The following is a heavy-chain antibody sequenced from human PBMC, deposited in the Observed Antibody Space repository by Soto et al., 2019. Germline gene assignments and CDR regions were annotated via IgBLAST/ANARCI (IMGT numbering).Heavy chain of an antibody. CDR1: GSTFSHVW. CDR3: PTGGIVGVGIDY. D-gene: IGHD1-26*01. CDR2: IKSKTDGGAP. J-gene: IGHJ4*02. Sequence: EVQLVESGGGLVRPGGSQRLSCAASGSTFSHVWMNWVRQAPGKGLEWVGRIKSKTDGGAPDYAAPVKGRFTISRDDLKDTVYMEMNSLKTEDTAVYYCPTGGIVGVGIDYWGQGTLVTVSS. V-gene: IGHV3-15*07.